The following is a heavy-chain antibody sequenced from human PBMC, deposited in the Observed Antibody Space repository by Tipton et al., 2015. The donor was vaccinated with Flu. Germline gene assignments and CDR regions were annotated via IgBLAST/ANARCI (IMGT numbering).Heavy chain of an antibody. CDR2: IYYSGST. V-gene: IGHV4-59*01. Sequence: LVKPSETLSLTCTVSGGSISTYYWSWIRQPPGKGLEWIGYIYYSGSTNYNPSLKSRVTISVDTSKNQFSLKLSSVTAADTAVYYCARAGTTWGRMDVWGQGTTVTVSS. D-gene: IGHD3-16*01. J-gene: IGHJ6*02. CDR3: ARAGTTWGRMDV. CDR1: GGSISTYY.